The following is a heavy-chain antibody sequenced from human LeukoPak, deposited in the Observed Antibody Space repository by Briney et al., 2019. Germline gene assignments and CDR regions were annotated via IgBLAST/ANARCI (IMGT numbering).Heavy chain of an antibody. D-gene: IGHD3-10*01. Sequence: SQTLSLTCAISGDSVSSNSGAWNWIRQSPSRGLEWLGRTYYRSNWYNDYAVSVKSRITINADTSKNQFSLHLNSVTPEDTAVYYCARTYGHLDFWGQGTLVTVSS. CDR1: GDSVSSNSGA. CDR3: ARTYGHLDF. CDR2: TYYRSNWYN. J-gene: IGHJ4*02. V-gene: IGHV6-1*01.